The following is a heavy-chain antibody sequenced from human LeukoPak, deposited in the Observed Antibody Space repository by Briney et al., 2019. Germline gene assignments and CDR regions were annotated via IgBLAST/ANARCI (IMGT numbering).Heavy chain of an antibody. CDR2: IYYGATT. CDR3: ARTIGYCSSTSCRAFDY. J-gene: IGHJ4*02. V-gene: IGHV4-59*01. CDR1: GGSISSYS. D-gene: IGHD2-2*01. Sequence: SETLSLTCTVSGGSISSYSWSWIRQPPGKGLEWIGYIYYGATTNYNPSLKSRVTISVDTSKNQFSLRLTSLTAADTAVYYCARTIGYCSSTSCRAFDYWGQGTLVTVSS.